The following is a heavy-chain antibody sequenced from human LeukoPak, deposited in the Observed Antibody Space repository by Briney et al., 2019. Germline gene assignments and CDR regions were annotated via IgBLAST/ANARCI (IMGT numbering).Heavy chain of an antibody. CDR3: ARSGGTDFDY. CDR1: GGSISSYY. CDR2: IYYSGST. D-gene: IGHD2-15*01. J-gene: IGHJ4*02. Sequence: PSETLSLTCTVSGGSISSYYWSWIRQPPGKGLEWIGYIYYSGSTNYNPSLKSRVTISVDTSKNQFSLKLSSVTAADTAVYYCARSGGTDFDYWGQGTLVTVSS. V-gene: IGHV4-59*01.